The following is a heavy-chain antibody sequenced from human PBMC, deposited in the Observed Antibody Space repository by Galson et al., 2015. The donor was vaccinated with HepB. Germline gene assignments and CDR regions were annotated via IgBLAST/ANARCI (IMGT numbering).Heavy chain of an antibody. Sequence: SLRLSCAASGFTFSSYSMNWVRQAPGKGLEWVSSISSSSSYIYYADSVKGRFTISRDNAKNSLYLQMNSLRAEDTAVYYCARVGWRGSDSSGPRYYFDYWGQGTLVTVSS. CDR3: ARVGWRGSDSSGPRYYFDY. CDR1: GFTFSSYS. D-gene: IGHD6-19*01. CDR2: ISSSSSYI. J-gene: IGHJ4*02. V-gene: IGHV3-21*01.